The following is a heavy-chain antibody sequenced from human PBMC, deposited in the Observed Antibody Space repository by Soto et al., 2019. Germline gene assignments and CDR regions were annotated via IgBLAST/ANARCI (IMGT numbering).Heavy chain of an antibody. Sequence: QVQLVQSGAEVKKPGSSVKVSCKASGGTFSTTAFSWVRQAPGQGLEWVGWIVPMFDTPVYAQKFQDRVTITADGYTTTAYMELRSLTSDDTAVYFCAGERGNRPVAGSAAFEIWGQGTQVTVSS. D-gene: IGHD6-19*01. CDR1: GGTFSTTA. CDR3: AGERGNRPVAGSAAFEI. CDR2: IVPMFDTP. V-gene: IGHV1-69*01. J-gene: IGHJ3*02.